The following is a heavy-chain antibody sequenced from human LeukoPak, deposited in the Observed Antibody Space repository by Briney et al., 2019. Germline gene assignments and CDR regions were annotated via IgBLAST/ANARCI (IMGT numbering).Heavy chain of an antibody. CDR2: IKQDGSDK. V-gene: IGHV3-7*05. D-gene: IGHD3-22*01. CDR1: GFTFNNYW. CDR3: ARDSIPGYASSGYMVAFDI. Sequence: PGGSLRLSCAASGFTFNNYWMTWVRQAPGKGLEWVANIKQDGSDKYYVDSVKGRFTISRDNAKNSLYLQMNSLRAEDTAVYYCARDSIPGYASSGYMVAFDIWGQGTMVTVSS. J-gene: IGHJ3*02.